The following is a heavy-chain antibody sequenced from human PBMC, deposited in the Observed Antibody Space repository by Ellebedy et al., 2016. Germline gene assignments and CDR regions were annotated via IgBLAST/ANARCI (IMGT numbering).Heavy chain of an antibody. J-gene: IGHJ4*02. D-gene: IGHD3-3*01. V-gene: IGHV3-23*01. CDR3: AKDHWGGYGTGPASHHDS. CDR1: GFTFSSYA. CDR2: IRGSDDSI. Sequence: GGSLRLSCAASGFTFSSYAMSWVRQAPGKGLEWLSSIRGSDDSIYYADSVKGRFTISRDNSKSTLYLQMSSLSAEDTATYYCAKDHWGGYGTGPASHHDSWGQGTLVTVSS.